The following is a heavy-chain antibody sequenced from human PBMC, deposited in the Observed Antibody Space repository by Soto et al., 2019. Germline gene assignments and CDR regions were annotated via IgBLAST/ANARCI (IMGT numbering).Heavy chain of an antibody. J-gene: IGHJ4*02. CDR1: GFTFSNYA. Sequence: GGSLRLSCAASGFTFSNYAMTWVRQAPGKGLEWVSAVSGSGGSTFYADSVKGRFTISRDNSKNTLYLQMNSLRAEDTAVYYCAKDGGWYSSHYWGQGTLVTVSS. V-gene: IGHV3-23*01. CDR2: VSGSGGST. CDR3: AKDGGWYSSHY. D-gene: IGHD6-19*01.